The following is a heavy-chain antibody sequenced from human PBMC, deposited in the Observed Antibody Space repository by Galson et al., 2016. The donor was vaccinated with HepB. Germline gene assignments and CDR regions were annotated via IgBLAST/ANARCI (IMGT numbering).Heavy chain of an antibody. V-gene: IGHV3-7*03. D-gene: IGHD3-10*01. J-gene: IGHJ4*02. CDR3: AGGYFWFGEGLSDY. CDR2: IKPDGSEK. Sequence: SLRLSCAVSGFNFRSYWTSWVRQAPGKGLEWVANIKPDGSEKYYVDSVKGRFSISRDNTQKSLYLQMNSLRAEDTAVYYCAGGYFWFGEGLSDYWGQGTLVTVSS. CDR1: GFNFRSYW.